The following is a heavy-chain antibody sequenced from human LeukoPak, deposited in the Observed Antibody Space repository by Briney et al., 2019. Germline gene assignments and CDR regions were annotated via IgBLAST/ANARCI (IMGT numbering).Heavy chain of an antibody. CDR1: GLTFSSYS. CDR2: ISSSSSYI. J-gene: IGHJ4*02. D-gene: IGHD6-19*01. Sequence: PGGSLILSCAASGLTFSSYSMNWVRQPPGKGLEWVSSISSSSSYIYYADSVKGRFTISRDNAKNSLYLQRTSRRAQDTAVYYCASFSSGLPKHYFYYRGQGTLFTVSS. CDR3: ASFSSGLPKHYFYY. V-gene: IGHV3-21*01.